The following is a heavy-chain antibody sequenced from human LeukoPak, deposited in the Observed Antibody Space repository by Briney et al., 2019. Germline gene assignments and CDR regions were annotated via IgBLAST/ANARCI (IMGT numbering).Heavy chain of an antibody. CDR3: ASLSVGMATIDFDY. CDR1: GGTFSSYA. J-gene: IGHJ4*02. Sequence: ASVKVSCKASGGTFSSYAISWVRQAPGQGLEWMGRIIPIFGTANYAQKFQGRVTITTDESTSTAYMELSSLRSEDTAVYYCASLSVGMATIDFDYWGQGTLVTVSS. V-gene: IGHV1-69*05. CDR2: IIPIFGTA. D-gene: IGHD5-12*01.